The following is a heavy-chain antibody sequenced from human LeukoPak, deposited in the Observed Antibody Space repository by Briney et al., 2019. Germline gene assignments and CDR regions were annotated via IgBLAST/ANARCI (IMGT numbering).Heavy chain of an antibody. CDR2: ISWNSGSR. CDR1: GFTFGGYA. Sequence: GGSLRLSCAASGFTFGGYARHWVRQAPGKGLEWVSEISWNSGSRGYADSVKGRFTISRDNAKDSLYLQMNSLRAEDTALYYCAKDPRGVTGPFDYWGQGTLVTVSS. J-gene: IGHJ4*02. V-gene: IGHV3-9*01. CDR3: AKDPRGVTGPFDY. D-gene: IGHD3-9*01.